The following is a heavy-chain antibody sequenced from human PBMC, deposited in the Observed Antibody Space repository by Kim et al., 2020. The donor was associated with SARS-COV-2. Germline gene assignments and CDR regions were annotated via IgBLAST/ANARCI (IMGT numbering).Heavy chain of an antibody. CDR3: ARSFLWFGELLPPSWVSFYFDY. D-gene: IGHD3-10*01. J-gene: IGHJ4*02. CDR1: GGSISSSSYY. Sequence: SETLSLTCTVSGGSISSSSYYWGWIRQPPGKGLEWIGSIYYSGSTYYNPSLKSRVTISVDTSKNQFSLKLSSVTAADTAVYYCARSFLWFGELLPPSWVSFYFDYWGQGPLVPVSS. V-gene: IGHV4-39*01. CDR2: IYYSGST.